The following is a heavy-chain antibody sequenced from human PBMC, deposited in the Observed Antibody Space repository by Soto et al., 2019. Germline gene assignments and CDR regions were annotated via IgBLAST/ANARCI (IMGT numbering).Heavy chain of an antibody. Sequence: GGSLRLSCAASGFTFSDYYMSWIRQAPGKGLEWVSYISSSGSTIYYADSVKGRFTISRDNAKNSLYLQMNSLRAEDTAVYYCARGRDYYDSSGYYDYFDYWGQGTLVTVSS. D-gene: IGHD3-22*01. CDR3: ARGRDYYDSSGYYDYFDY. V-gene: IGHV3-11*01. CDR1: GFTFSDYY. CDR2: ISSSGSTI. J-gene: IGHJ4*02.